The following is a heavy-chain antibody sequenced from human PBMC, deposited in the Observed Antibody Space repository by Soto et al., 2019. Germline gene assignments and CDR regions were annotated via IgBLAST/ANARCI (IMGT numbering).Heavy chain of an antibody. CDR2: IKQDGSEK. Sequence: GGSLRLSCAASGFTFSSYWMSWVRQAPGKGLEWVANIKQDGSEKYYVDSVKGRFTISRDNAKNSLYLQMNSLRAEDTAVYYCARDVGDVVVVPAAIGVVDAFDIWGQGTMVTVSS. V-gene: IGHV3-7*01. CDR3: ARDVGDVVVVPAAIGVVDAFDI. J-gene: IGHJ3*02. D-gene: IGHD2-2*01. CDR1: GFTFSSYW.